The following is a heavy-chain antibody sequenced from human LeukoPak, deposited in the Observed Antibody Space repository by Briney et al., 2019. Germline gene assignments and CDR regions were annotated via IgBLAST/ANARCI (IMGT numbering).Heavy chain of an antibody. V-gene: IGHV3-21*01. D-gene: IGHD3-16*01. Sequence: GGSLRLSCVASGFSFSSYDMSWVRQAPGKGLEWVSSINSRSSYIFYAESMKRRFTISRGNAKNSLFLQMDGLRAEATAVYYCSRRGGLPSGRSFDCWGQGTLVTVSS. J-gene: IGHJ4*02. CDR2: INSRSSYI. CDR3: SRRGGLPSGRSFDC. CDR1: GFSFSSYD.